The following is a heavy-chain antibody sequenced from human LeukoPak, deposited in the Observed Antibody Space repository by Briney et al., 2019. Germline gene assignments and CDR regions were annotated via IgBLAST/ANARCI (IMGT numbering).Heavy chain of an antibody. CDR3: ARSETGDERIGVDY. Sequence: GASVKVSCKASGYTFTNYDINWVRQAPGQGLEWMGWITPNDGHGGYAQNFQGRVTITRDTSISTAYMKLSSLRSDDTAVYYCARSETGDERIGVDYWGQGTLVTVSS. CDR2: ITPNDGHG. J-gene: IGHJ4*02. CDR1: GYTFTNYD. D-gene: IGHD1-14*01. V-gene: IGHV1-8*03.